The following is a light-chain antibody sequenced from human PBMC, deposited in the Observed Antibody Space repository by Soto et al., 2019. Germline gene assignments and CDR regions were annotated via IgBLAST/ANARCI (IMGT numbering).Light chain of an antibody. CDR3: SSYTSSSTWV. CDR2: VNT. CDR1: SSNIGADFG. V-gene: IGLV1-40*01. J-gene: IGLJ3*02. Sequence: VVTQPPSVSGAPGQTITISCTGSSSNIGADFGVHWYQQLPGAAPKLVIFVNTNRPSGVSNRFSGSKSGNTASLTISGLQAEDEADYYCSSYTSSSTWVFGGGTKLTVL.